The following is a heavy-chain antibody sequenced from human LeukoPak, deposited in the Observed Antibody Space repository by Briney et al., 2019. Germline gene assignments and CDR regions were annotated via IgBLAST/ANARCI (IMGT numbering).Heavy chain of an antibody. Sequence: SETLSLTCTVSGYSISSGYYWGWIRQPLGKGLEWIGSIYRTGSTYYNPSLKGRVTISVDTSTNQFSLKLSSVTAADTAVYYCARVSDGSGSYYFDYWGQGTLVTVSS. CDR3: ARVSDGSGSYYFDY. D-gene: IGHD3-10*01. CDR2: IYRTGST. CDR1: GYSISSGYY. J-gene: IGHJ4*02. V-gene: IGHV4-38-2*02.